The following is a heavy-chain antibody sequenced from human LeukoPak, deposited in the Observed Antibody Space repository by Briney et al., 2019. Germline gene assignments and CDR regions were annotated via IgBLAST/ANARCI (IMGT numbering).Heavy chain of an antibody. CDR3: ARIVGAPGRDLDY. Sequence: PGRSLRLSCAASGFTFSSYGMHWVRQAPGKGLEWVAVISYGGSNKYYADSVKGRFTISRDNSKNTLYLQMNSLRAEDTAVYYCARIVGAPGRDLDYWGQGTLVTVSS. D-gene: IGHD1-26*01. V-gene: IGHV3-30*03. CDR1: GFTFSSYG. J-gene: IGHJ4*02. CDR2: ISYGGSNK.